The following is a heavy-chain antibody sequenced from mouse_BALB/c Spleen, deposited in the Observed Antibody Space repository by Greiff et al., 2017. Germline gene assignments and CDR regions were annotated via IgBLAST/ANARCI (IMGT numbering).Heavy chain of an antibody. CDR1: GFTFSSYA. Sequence: EVQGVESGGGLVKPGGSLKLSCAASGFTFSSYAMSWVRQTPEKRLEWVASISSGGSTYYPDSVKGRFTISRDNARNILYLQMSSLRSEDTAMYYCAMAGPYFDYWGQGTTLTVSS. V-gene: IGHV5-6-5*01. CDR2: ISSGGST. J-gene: IGHJ2*01. CDR3: AMAGPYFDY.